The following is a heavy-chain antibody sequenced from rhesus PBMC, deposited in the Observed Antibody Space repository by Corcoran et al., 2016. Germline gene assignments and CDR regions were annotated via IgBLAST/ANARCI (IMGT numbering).Heavy chain of an antibody. Sequence: QVQLQQWGEGLVKPSGTLSLTCAVYGGSISGCYYWSWIRQPPWKGLEWMGYIYGNSAITNYNPAPKYRVTISKDTSKNQFSLKLSSVIAADMAVYYWARDLGYCRCIYCYVLDYWGQGVLVTVSS. CDR1: GGSISGCYY. CDR2: IYGNSAIT. V-gene: IGHV4-73*01. D-gene: IGHD2-27*01. J-gene: IGHJ4*01. CDR3: ARDLGYCRCIYCYVLDY.